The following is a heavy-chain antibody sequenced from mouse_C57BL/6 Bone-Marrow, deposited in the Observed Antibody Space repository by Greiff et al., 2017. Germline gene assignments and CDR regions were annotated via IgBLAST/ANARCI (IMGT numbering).Heavy chain of an antibody. CDR1: GFTFSDYG. CDR2: ISSGSSTI. Sequence: DVKLVESGGGLVKPGGSLKLSCAASGFTFSDYGMHWVRQAPEKGLEWVAYISSGSSTIYYADTVKGRYTISRDNAKNTLFLQMTSLRSEDTAMYYCASTPWFAYWGPGTLVTVSA. CDR3: ASTPWFAY. V-gene: IGHV5-17*01. J-gene: IGHJ3*01.